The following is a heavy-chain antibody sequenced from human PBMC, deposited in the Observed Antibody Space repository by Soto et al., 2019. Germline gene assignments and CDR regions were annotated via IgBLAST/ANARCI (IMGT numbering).Heavy chain of an antibody. Sequence: TPSLTLAFSGVSIRTELFSFSCIRQPPGKGLQWIGYIYHTGSTNYNPSLNGRVGISIDTSRNQFSLKLYSVTAADTAVYYCARDLSQLAGIEYLGQGTLVTVSS. CDR2: IYHTGST. D-gene: IGHD3-3*02. CDR3: ARDLSQLAGIEY. J-gene: IGHJ4*02. V-gene: IGHV4-30-2*01. CDR1: GVSIRTELFS.